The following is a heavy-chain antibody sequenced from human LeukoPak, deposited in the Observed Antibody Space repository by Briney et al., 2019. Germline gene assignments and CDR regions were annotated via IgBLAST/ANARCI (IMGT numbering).Heavy chain of an antibody. Sequence: GGSLRLSCIASGFTFSNYAMSWVRQAPGKGLEWVSAVSGSSGSTYYADSVKGGFTISRDNSKNKLYLQMNSLRAEDTAVYYCATVWFRRFDYWGQGILVTVSS. V-gene: IGHV3-23*01. J-gene: IGHJ4*02. CDR1: GFTFSNYA. D-gene: IGHD3-16*01. CDR2: VSGSSGST. CDR3: ATVWFRRFDY.